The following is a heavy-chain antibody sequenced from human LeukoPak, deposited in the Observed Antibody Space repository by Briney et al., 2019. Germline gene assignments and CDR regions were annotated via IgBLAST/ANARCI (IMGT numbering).Heavy chain of an antibody. CDR2: IYSGGST. D-gene: IGHD3-9*01. Sequence: PGGSLRLSCAASGFTVSSNYMSWVRQAPGKGLEWVSVIYSGGSTSYEDSVKGRFTISRDNSKNTLYLQMNSLRAEDTAVYYCARGYDCDILTGYYQPLDYWGQGTLVTVSS. CDR1: GFTVSSNY. V-gene: IGHV3-66*01. J-gene: IGHJ4*02. CDR3: ARGYDCDILTGYYQPLDY.